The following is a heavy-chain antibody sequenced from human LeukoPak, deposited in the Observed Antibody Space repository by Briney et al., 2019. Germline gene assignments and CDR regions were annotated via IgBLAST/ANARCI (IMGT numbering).Heavy chain of an antibody. Sequence: PSETLSLTCAVYGGSFSGYYWSWIRKPPGKGLEWIGEINHSGSTNNNPSLKSRATISVDTSKNQFSLKLSSVTAADTAVYYCASRPGYSSSWAYYYYYYYMDVWGKGTTVTVSS. J-gene: IGHJ6*03. CDR2: INHSGST. V-gene: IGHV4-34*04. CDR1: GGSFSGYY. CDR3: ASRPGYSSSWAYYYYYYYMDV. D-gene: IGHD6-13*01.